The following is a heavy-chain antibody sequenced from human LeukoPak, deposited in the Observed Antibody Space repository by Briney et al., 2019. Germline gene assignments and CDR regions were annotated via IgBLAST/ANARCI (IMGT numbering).Heavy chain of an antibody. D-gene: IGHD4-17*01. V-gene: IGHV3-30*02. CDR2: IRNDGRNK. Sequence: SGGSLRLSCAASGFTFSSYGMHWVRQAPGKGLEWVAFIRNDGRNKYYTDSVKGRFTISRDNSKNTLYLQMNSLRAEDTAVYYCAKDLNYGDLLDYWGQGTLVTVSS. J-gene: IGHJ4*02. CDR1: GFTFSSYG. CDR3: AKDLNYGDLLDY.